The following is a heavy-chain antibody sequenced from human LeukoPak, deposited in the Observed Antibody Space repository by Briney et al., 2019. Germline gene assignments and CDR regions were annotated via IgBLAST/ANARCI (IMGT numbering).Heavy chain of an antibody. CDR3: VNPLDGPYIGSY. J-gene: IGHJ4*02. Sequence: GGSLRLSCAVSGFTFNSNSMSWVRQAPGKGLEWVSAISGSGGSTYYADSVKGRFTISRDNSKNSLYLQMNSLRDEDTAVYYCVNPLDGPYIGSYRGQGTLVTVSS. CDR2: ISGSGGST. D-gene: IGHD1-26*01. V-gene: IGHV3-23*01. CDR1: GFTFNSNS.